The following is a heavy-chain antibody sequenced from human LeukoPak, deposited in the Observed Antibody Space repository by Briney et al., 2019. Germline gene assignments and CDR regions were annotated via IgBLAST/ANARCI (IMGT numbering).Heavy chain of an antibody. CDR2: IYYSGST. Sequence: SETLSLTCSVSGGSISNYYWGWIRQPPGKGLEWIGSIYYSGSTYYNPSLKSRVTISVDTSKNQFSLKLSSVTAADTAVYYCARGPPDCSSTSCYAFDAFDIWGQGTMVTVSS. D-gene: IGHD2-2*01. J-gene: IGHJ3*02. CDR1: GGSISNYY. V-gene: IGHV4-39*07. CDR3: ARGPPDCSSTSCYAFDAFDI.